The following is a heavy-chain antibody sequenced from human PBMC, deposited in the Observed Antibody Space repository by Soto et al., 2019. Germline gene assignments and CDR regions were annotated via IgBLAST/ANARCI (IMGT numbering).Heavy chain of an antibody. V-gene: IGHV2-5*02. CDR3: AHNLGLNPPDY. J-gene: IGHJ4*02. CDR1: GFSLNIRGGG. Sequence: SGPTLVHPCRPRTLTCTFSGFSLNIRGGGVGWIRQPPGKDLEWRALIYWDYDKRYSPSLKSRLTITRDTFQNQVVLIMTNMDAVYTGTYYFAHNLGLNPPDYWGQGALVTVSS. CDR2: IYWDYDK.